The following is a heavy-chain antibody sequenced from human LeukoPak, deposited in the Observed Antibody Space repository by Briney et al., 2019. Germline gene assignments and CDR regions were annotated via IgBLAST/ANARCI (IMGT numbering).Heavy chain of an antibody. CDR3: ARSSYSSSSSV. V-gene: IGHV3-7*03. CDR1: GFTFSGFW. J-gene: IGHJ3*01. Sequence: GGSLRLSCAVSGFTFSGFWMSWSRQAPGKGLEWVASINSDGSEGYYADVVKGRFTISRDNAKNSLYLQINSLRAEDTAVYYCARSSYSSSSSVWGQGTMVTVPS. D-gene: IGHD6-6*01. CDR2: INSDGSEG.